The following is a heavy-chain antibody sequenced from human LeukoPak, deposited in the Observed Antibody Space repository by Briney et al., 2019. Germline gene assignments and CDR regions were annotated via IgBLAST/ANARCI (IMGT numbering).Heavy chain of an antibody. CDR1: GFTVDINY. CDR2: IYSGGRT. CDR3: ARYVIRGLFDY. J-gene: IGHJ4*02. V-gene: IGHV3-53*01. D-gene: IGHD3-10*01. Sequence: GGSLRLSCAASGFTVDINYMTWVRQAPGKGLEWVSVIYSGGRTYYADSVKGRFTISRDNSKNTLYLQMNSLRVEDTAVYFCARYVIRGLFDYGGQGTLVTVSS.